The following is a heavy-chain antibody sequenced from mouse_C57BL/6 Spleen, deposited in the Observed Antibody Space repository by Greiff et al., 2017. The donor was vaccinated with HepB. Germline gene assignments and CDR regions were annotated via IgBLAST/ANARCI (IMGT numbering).Heavy chain of an antibody. CDR1: GYTFTSYW. D-gene: IGHD1-1*01. V-gene: IGHV1-52*01. J-gene: IGHJ1*03. CDR2: IDPSDSET. CDR3: ARDYGSSYWYFDV. Sequence: VQLQQPGAELVRPGSSVKLSCKASGYTFTSYWMHWVKQRPIQGLEWIGNIDPSDSETHYNQKFKDKATLTVEKYSSTAYMQLSSLTSEDSAVYYCARDYGSSYWYFDVWGTGTTVTVSS.